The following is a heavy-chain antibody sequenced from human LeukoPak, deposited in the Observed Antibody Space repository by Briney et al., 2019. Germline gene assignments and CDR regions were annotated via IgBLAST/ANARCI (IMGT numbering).Heavy chain of an antibody. J-gene: IGHJ4*02. CDR2: IHISTNT. V-gene: IGHV3-66*01. CDR3: ATDPPRGDY. CDR1: GLTVSMEH. Sequence: PGGSLRLSCVASGLTVSMEHMSWVRQAPGKGLEWVSTIHISTNTYYADSVKGRFTISRDNSENTLYLQMNSLRPEDTAVYYCATDPPRGDYWGRGTQVTVSS.